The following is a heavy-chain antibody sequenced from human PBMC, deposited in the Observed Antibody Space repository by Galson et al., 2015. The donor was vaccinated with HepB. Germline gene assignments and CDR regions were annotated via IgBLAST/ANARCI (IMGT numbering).Heavy chain of an antibody. CDR1: GYTLTVLS. CDR2: FDPEDGKT. D-gene: IGHD3-16*02. CDR3: ATVVITFGGVIVLFDY. V-gene: IGHV1-24*01. Sequence: SVKVSCKVSGYTLTVLSMHWVRQAPGKGLEWMGGFDPEDGKTVYAQKFQGRVTMTEDTSTDTAYMELSSLRSEDTAVYYCATVVITFGGVIVLFDYWGQGTLVTVSS. J-gene: IGHJ4*02.